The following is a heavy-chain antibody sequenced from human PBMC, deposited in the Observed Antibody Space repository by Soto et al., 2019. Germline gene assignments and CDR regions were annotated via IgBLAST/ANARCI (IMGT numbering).Heavy chain of an antibody. V-gene: IGHV1-24*01. CDR2: FDPEEHKI. CDR1: GYTLSELF. CDR3: ATGVLRASDY. D-gene: IGHD5-12*01. J-gene: IGHJ4*02. Sequence: ASVKVSCKVSGYTLSELFMQWVRQAPGKGLEWMGGFDPEEHKIIYAQKFQGRVTMTEDTSTDAAYMDLSSLRSEDTAVYYCATGVLRASDYWGQGTLVTVSS.